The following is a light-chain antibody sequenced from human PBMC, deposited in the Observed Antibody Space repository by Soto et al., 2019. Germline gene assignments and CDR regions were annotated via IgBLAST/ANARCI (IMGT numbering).Light chain of an antibody. CDR2: EVS. CDR3: TSYVGSNIWV. V-gene: IGLV2-8*01. J-gene: IGLJ3*02. CDR1: SSDVGAYKY. Sequence: QSALTQPPSASGSPGQSVTISCTGTSSDVGAYKYVSWYQQYPGKAPKLMIYEVSKGPSGVPDRFSGSKSGNTASLTVSGLQAEDEADYYCTSYVGSNIWVFGGGTKVTVL.